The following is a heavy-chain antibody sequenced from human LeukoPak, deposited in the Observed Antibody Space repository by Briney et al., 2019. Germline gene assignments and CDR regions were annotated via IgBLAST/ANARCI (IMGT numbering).Heavy chain of an antibody. D-gene: IGHD6-19*01. J-gene: IGHJ4*02. CDR2: IKQDGSEK. Sequence: GGSLRLSCAASGFTFSSSWMSWVRQAPGKGLEWVANIKQDGSEKYYVDSVKGRFTISRDNAKNSLYLQMNSLRAEDTAVYYCARSSGNYWGQGTLVIVSS. CDR1: GFTFSSSW. CDR3: ARSSGNY. V-gene: IGHV3-7*01.